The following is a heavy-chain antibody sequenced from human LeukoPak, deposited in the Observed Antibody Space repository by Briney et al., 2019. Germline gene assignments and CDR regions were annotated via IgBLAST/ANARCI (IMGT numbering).Heavy chain of an antibody. D-gene: IGHD1-7*01. CDR3: GRDPNGNYIGAFEM. CDR1: GFTFSHYD. J-gene: IGHJ3*02. CDR2: IHGGADIP. Sequence: GGSLRLSCTASGFTFSHYDMTWVRQAPGKGLEWVSSIHGGADIPSYADSVKGRFTISRDNSKDTLFLEMNSLRGEDTAVYYCGRDPNGNYIGAFEMWGPGTRVTVSS. V-gene: IGHV3-23*01.